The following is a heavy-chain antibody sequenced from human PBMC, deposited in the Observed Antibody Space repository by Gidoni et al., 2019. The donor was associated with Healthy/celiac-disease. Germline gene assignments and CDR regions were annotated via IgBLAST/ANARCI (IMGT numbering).Heavy chain of an antibody. V-gene: IGHV1-69*01. CDR3: AREGRDGYNYPKMYYFDY. CDR1: GGTFSSYA. CDR2: IIPIFGTA. J-gene: IGHJ4*02. Sequence: QVQLVQSGAEVKKPGSSVKVSCKASGGTFSSYAISWVRQAPGQGLEWMGGIIPIFGTANYAQKFQGRVTITADESTSTAYMELSSLRSEDTAVYYCAREGRDGYNYPKMYYFDYWGQGTLVTVSS. D-gene: IGHD5-12*01.